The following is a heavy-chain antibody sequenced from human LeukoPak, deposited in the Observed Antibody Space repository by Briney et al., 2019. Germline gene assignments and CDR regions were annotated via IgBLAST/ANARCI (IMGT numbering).Heavy chain of an antibody. V-gene: IGHV3-23*01. CDR1: GFTFNNYA. J-gene: IGHJ4*02. D-gene: IGHD2-21*01. CDR2: ISGSGGTT. Sequence: GGSLRLSCAASGFTFNNYAMNWVRQAPGKGLEWVSVISGSGGTTYYADSVKGRFTISRDSSKNTLYLQMNSLRAEDTAVYYCAKEFNRGLPDYWGQGTLVTVPS. CDR3: AKEFNRGLPDY.